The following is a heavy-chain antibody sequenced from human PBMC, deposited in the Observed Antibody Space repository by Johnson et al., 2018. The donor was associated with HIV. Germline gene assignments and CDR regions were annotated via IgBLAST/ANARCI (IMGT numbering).Heavy chain of an antibody. CDR2: ISFDGINT. CDR3: ARRMKAVAHHDAFDI. Sequence: QVQLVESGGGVVQPGGSLRLSCVASGFTFNYYGMHWVRQAPGKGLEWVGFISFDGINTHYADSVRGRFTISRDNSKNTLYLQMNGLRIESTAIYYCARRMKAVAHHDAFDIWGQGTMVTVSS. J-gene: IGHJ3*02. CDR1: GFTFNYYG. V-gene: IGHV3-30*19. D-gene: IGHD6-19*01.